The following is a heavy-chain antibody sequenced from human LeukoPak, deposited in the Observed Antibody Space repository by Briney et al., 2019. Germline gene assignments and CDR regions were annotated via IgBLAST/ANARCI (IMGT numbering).Heavy chain of an antibody. V-gene: IGHV4-38-2*02. CDR1: GYSISSGYY. CDR3: ARPYYGSYYMDV. J-gene: IGHJ6*03. D-gene: IGHD3-10*01. CDR2: IYHSGST. Sequence: PSETLSLTCTVSGYSISSGYYWGWIRQPPGKGLEWIGSIYHSGSTYYNPFLKSRVTISVDTSKNQFSLKLSSVTAADTAVYYCARPYYGSYYMDVWGKGTTVTVSS.